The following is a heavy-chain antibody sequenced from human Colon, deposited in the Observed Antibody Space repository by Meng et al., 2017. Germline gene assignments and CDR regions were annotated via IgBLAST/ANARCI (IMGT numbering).Heavy chain of an antibody. CDR1: WFSLNTCGVG. V-gene: IGHV2-5*02. CDR3: AHFLAPVGYFDY. J-gene: IGHJ4*02. D-gene: IGHD1-14*01. CDR2: IYWDDDK. Sequence: QYPFTESVPALVKPTQTLTLTCRFSWFSLNTCGVGVGSIRQPPGKALEWLALIYWDDDKRYSPSLKSRLTITKDTSKNQVVLTMTNMDPVDTATYYCAHFLAPVGYFDYWGQGALVTVSS.